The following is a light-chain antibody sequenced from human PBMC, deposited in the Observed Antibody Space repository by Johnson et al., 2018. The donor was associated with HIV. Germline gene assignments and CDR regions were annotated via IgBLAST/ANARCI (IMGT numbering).Light chain of an antibody. CDR3: GTWDSRLRNV. Sequence: QSVLTQPPSVSAAPGQKVTISCSGSSSNIGNNYVSWYQQLPGTAPKLLIYDNNKRPSGIPDRFSGSKSGTSATLGITGLQTGDEADYYCGTWDSRLRNVFGTGTKVTV. V-gene: IGLV1-51*01. CDR1: SSNIGNNY. CDR2: DNN. J-gene: IGLJ1*01.